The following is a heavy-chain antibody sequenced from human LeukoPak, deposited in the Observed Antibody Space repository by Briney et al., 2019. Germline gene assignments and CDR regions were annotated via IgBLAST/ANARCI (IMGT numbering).Heavy chain of an antibody. CDR1: GYAFITYY. J-gene: IGHJ4*02. V-gene: IGHV1-46*01. CDR3: AREGGDTPMVKFDS. D-gene: IGHD5-18*01. CDR2: INPSGGGT. Sequence: ASVKVSCKASGYAFITYYIYWVRQAPGQGLECVGIINPSGGGTNYAQKFQDRVTVTTDMSTTTVYMELSSLTSEDTGVYYCAREGGDTPMVKFDSWGQGTLVTVSS.